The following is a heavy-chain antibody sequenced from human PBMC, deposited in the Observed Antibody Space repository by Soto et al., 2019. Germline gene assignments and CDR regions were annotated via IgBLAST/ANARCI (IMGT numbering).Heavy chain of an antibody. D-gene: IGHD3-3*01. J-gene: IGHJ6*02. V-gene: IGHV1-3*01. CDR3: ARDRPGEWFHVEGMDV. CDR2: INAGNGNT. CDR1: GYTFTSYA. Sequence: ASVKVSCKASGYTFTSYAMHWVRQARGQRLEWMGWINAGNGNTKYSQKFQGRVTITRDTSASTAYMELSSLRYEDTAVYYCARDRPGEWFHVEGMDVWGQGNTVTVSS.